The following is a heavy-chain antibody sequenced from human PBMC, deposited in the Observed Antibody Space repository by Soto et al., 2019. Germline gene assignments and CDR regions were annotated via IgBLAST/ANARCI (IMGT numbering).Heavy chain of an antibody. Sequence: QVQLVQSGAEVKKPGASVKVSCKASGYTFTDYYMHWVRQAPGQGLEWMGWINPVSGATKYAQKFQGWVTMTRDTSIRRGDMDLSSLISVDTALYYSAREPLPSSGIGYYFDYWGQGTLVTVSS. J-gene: IGHJ4*02. CDR1: GYTFTDYY. CDR2: INPVSGAT. D-gene: IGHD3-22*01. CDR3: AREPLPSSGIGYYFDY. V-gene: IGHV1-2*04.